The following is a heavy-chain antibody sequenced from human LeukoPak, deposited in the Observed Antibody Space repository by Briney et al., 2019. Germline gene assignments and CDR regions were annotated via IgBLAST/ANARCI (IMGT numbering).Heavy chain of an antibody. CDR2: ISNDGSNK. CDR1: GFTFSSYV. D-gene: IGHD2-2*01. J-gene: IGHJ4*02. CDR3: ARDPPGRYCSSTSCSEYYFDY. V-gene: IGHV3-30-3*01. Sequence: GGSLRLSCAASGFTFSSYVMHWVRQAPGKGLEWVAVISNDGSNKYYADSVKGRFTISRDDSKNTLYLQMNSLRSEDTAVYYCARDPPGRYCSSTSCSEYYFDYWGQGTLVTVSS.